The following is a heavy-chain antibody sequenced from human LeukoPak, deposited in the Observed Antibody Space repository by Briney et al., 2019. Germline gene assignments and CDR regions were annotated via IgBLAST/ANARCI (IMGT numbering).Heavy chain of an antibody. D-gene: IGHD5-24*01. Sequence: GASVKVSCKASGGTFSSYAISWVRLAPGQGLERMGRIIPILGITNYPQKFQGRVTITADKSTSTAYMELSSLRSEDTAVYYCARITGDGYNYYFDYWGQGTLVTVSS. CDR2: IIPILGIT. J-gene: IGHJ4*02. CDR1: GGTFSSYA. V-gene: IGHV1-69*04. CDR3: ARITGDGYNYYFDY.